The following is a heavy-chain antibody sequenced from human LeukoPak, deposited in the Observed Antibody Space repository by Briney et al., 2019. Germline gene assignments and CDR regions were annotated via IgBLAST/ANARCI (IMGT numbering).Heavy chain of an antibody. CDR3: AKDYYYDSSGYYYGDAFDI. CDR2: ISGSGGTT. Sequence: QPGGSLRLSCAASGFTFSAYAMAWVRQAPGKGLEWVSTISGSGGTTYFADSVKGRFTISRDNSNDILYLRVNSLRAGDTAVYYCAKDYYYDSSGYYYGDAFDIWGQGTMVTVSS. CDR1: GFTFSAYA. J-gene: IGHJ3*02. D-gene: IGHD3-22*01. V-gene: IGHV3-23*01.